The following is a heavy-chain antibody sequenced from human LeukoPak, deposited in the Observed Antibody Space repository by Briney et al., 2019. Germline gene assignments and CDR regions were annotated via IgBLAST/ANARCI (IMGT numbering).Heavy chain of an antibody. V-gene: IGHV3-30*02. CDR1: GFTFSDYG. Sequence: PGGSLRLSCAASGFTFSDYGIHWVRQAPGKGLEWVAFIRFDATIKYYEDSVKGRFTISRDNSKNTVYFQMNSLRPEDTAVYYCARADYYFFMDVWGKGTTVTVSS. CDR3: ARADYYFFMDV. D-gene: IGHD6-19*01. CDR2: IRFDATIK. J-gene: IGHJ6*03.